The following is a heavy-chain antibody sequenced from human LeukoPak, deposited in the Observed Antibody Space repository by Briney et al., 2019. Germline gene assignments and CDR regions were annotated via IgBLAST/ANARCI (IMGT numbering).Heavy chain of an antibody. CDR2: IYYSGST. CDR3: ARGRGYYYGSGYKTYYFDY. V-gene: IGHV4-39*01. Sequence: PSETLSLTCTVSGGSISSSSSYWGWIRQPPGKGLEWIGSIYYSGSTYYNPSLKSRVTISVDTSKNQFSLKLSSVTAADTAVYYCARGRGYYYGSGYKTYYFDYWGQGTLVTVSS. J-gene: IGHJ4*02. CDR1: GGSISSSSSY. D-gene: IGHD3-10*01.